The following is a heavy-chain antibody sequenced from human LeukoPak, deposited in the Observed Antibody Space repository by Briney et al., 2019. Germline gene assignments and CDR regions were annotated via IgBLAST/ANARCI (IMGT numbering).Heavy chain of an antibody. Sequence: GRSLRLSCAASGFTFSSYAMHWVRQAPGKGLEWVAVISYDGSNKYYADSVKGRFTISRDNSKNTLYLQMNSLRAEDTAVYYCASYSSGWYSDDYWGQGTLVTVSS. J-gene: IGHJ4*02. CDR1: GFTFSSYA. V-gene: IGHV3-30-3*01. D-gene: IGHD6-19*01. CDR3: ASYSSGWYSDDY. CDR2: ISYDGSNK.